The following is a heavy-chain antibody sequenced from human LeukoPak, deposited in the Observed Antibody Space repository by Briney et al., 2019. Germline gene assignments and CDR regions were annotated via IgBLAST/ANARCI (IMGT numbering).Heavy chain of an antibody. D-gene: IGHD3-10*01. CDR1: GGSISSSNW. J-gene: IGHJ4*02. CDR3: ARRYYASGHYPYYFDY. V-gene: IGHV4-4*02. CDR2: MYYSGNT. Sequence: SGTLSLTCAVSGGSISSSNWWSWVRQPPGKGLEWIGTMYYSGNTYYNPSLKSRVTISVDTSKNQFSLKLSPVTAADTAMYYCARRYYASGHYPYYFDYWGQGTLVTVSS.